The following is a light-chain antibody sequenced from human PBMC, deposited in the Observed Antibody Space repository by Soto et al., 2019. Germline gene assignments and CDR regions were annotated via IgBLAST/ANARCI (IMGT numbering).Light chain of an antibody. CDR1: SSDVGSYNR. J-gene: IGLJ2*01. V-gene: IGLV2-18*02. CDR2: EVS. CDR3: SSFVGSPVV. Sequence: QSVLTQPPSVSGSPGQSVTISCTGTSSDVGSYNRVSWYQQPPGTAPKLMIYEVSKRPSGVPDRFSGSKSGNTASLTVSGLQAEDEADYYCSSFVGSPVVFGGGTKVTVL.